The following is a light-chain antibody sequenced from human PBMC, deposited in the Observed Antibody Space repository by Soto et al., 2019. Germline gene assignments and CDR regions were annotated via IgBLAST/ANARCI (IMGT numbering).Light chain of an antibody. CDR1: SSDVGAYDY. CDR2: EVD. V-gene: IGLV2-8*01. CDR3: SSYTGTDNLLYV. J-gene: IGLJ1*01. Sequence: QSALTQPPSASGSTGQSVTISCTGTSSDVGAYDYVSWYQQHPGKAPKLLIYEVDHRPSGVPDRFSGSKSANTASLTVSGLQPEDEADYYCSSYTGTDNLLYVFGTGTKVTVL.